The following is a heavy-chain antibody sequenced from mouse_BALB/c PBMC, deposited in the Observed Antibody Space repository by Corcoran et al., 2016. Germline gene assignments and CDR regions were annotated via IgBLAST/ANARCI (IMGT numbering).Heavy chain of an antibody. CDR2: IYPGTGST. Sequence: QGQLKQSGAALVRPVASVKLSCKTSGYIFTSYWLHWVKQRSGQGLELIARIYPGTGSTYYNEKFKGKATLTADKSSSTAYMQLSSLKSEDSAVYFCARWDDGYFFFYYWGERTTLPASS. V-gene: IGHV1-76*01. J-gene: IGHJ2*01. CDR3: ARWDDGYFFFYY. CDR1: GYIFTSYW. D-gene: IGHD2-3*01.